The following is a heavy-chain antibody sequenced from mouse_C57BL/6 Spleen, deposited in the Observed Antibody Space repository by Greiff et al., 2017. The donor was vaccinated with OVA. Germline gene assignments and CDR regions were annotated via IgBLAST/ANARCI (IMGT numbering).Heavy chain of an antibody. Sequence: QVQLQQPGAELVRPGSSVKLSCKASGYTFTSYWMHWVKQRPIQGLEWIGNIDPSDSETHYNQKFKDKATLTVDKSSSTAYMQLSSLTSEDSAVYYCARSGGYSNYSYYAMDYWGQGTSVTVSS. D-gene: IGHD2-5*01. CDR3: ARSGGYSNYSYYAMDY. CDR2: IDPSDSET. CDR1: GYTFTSYW. J-gene: IGHJ4*01. V-gene: IGHV1-52*01.